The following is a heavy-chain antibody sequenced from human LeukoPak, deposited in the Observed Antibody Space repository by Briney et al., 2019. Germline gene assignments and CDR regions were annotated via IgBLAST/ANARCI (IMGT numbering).Heavy chain of an antibody. CDR2: ISSSGSTI. J-gene: IGHJ4*02. Sequence: GGPLRLSCAASGFTFSDYYMSWIRQAPGEGLEWVSYISSSGSTIYYADSVKGRFTISRDNAKNSLYLQMNSLRAEDTAVYYCARGQGVVYDFWSGYLFWGQGALVTVSS. CDR3: ARGQGVVYDFWSGYLF. D-gene: IGHD3-3*01. V-gene: IGHV3-11*04. CDR1: GFTFSDYY.